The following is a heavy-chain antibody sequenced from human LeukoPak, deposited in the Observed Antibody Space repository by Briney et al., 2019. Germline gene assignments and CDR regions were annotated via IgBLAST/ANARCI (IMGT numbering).Heavy chain of an antibody. CDR2: ISSNGTAM. V-gene: IGHV3-11*04. J-gene: IGHJ5*02. D-gene: IGHD2-2*01. CDR1: GFAFSDYY. Sequence: GGSLRLSCAASGFAFSDYYMSWIRQAPGKGLEWISYISSNGTAMYYADSVKGRFTISRDNAKNSLYLQMNSLRAEDTAVYYCARDENPSLHCSSTSCHGKWFDPWGQGTLVTVSS. CDR3: ARDENPSLHCSSTSCHGKWFDP.